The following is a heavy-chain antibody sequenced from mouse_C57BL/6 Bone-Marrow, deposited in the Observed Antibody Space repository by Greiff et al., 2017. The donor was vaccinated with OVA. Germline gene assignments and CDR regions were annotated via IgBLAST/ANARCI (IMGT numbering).Heavy chain of an antibody. Sequence: EVQLQQSGPELVKPGASVKIPCKASGYTFTDYNMDWVKQSHGKSLEWIGDINPNNGGTIYNQKFKGKATLTVDKSSSTAYMELSSLTSEDTADYYGAKGIGSKGGYYFDYWGQGTTLTVSS. CDR3: AKGIGSKGGYYFDY. J-gene: IGHJ2*01. CDR1: GYTFTDYN. CDR2: INPNNGGT. D-gene: IGHD1-1*01. V-gene: IGHV1-18*01.